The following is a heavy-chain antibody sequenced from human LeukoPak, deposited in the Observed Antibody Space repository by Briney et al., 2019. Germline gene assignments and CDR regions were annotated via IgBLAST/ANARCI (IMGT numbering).Heavy chain of an antibody. V-gene: IGHV4-59*08. CDR2: ICYSGST. Sequence: SETLSLTCTVSGGSISSYYWSWIRQPPGKGLEWIGYICYSGSTNSNPSLKSRVTISVGTSKNQFSLKLSSVTAADTAVYCCARHLGRFPNWFDPWGQGTLVTVSS. J-gene: IGHJ5*02. D-gene: IGHD3-3*01. CDR1: GGSISSYY. CDR3: ARHLGRFPNWFDP.